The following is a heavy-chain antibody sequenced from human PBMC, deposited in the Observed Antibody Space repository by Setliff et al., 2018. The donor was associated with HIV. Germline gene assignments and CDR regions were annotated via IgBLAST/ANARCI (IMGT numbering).Heavy chain of an antibody. CDR3: ARDLDHFDSSGYLYP. D-gene: IGHD3-22*01. J-gene: IGHJ5*02. V-gene: IGHV4-59*11. Sequence: SETLSLTCTVSGGSISSHYWSWIRQPPAKGLEWIGSIHYSGSTYYNPSLKSRVTISVDTTKSQISLKLISVTAADTAVYYCARDLDHFDSSGYLYPWGRGTLVTVSS. CDR1: GGSISSHY. CDR2: IHYSGST.